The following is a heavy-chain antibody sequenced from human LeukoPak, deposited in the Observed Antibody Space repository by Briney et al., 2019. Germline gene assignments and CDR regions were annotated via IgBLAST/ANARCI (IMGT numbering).Heavy chain of an antibody. D-gene: IGHD5-24*01. V-gene: IGHV1-69*13. J-gene: IGHJ4*02. CDR2: IIPIFGTA. CDR3: ARDKDDGYNYYFDY. Sequence: GASVKVSCKASGGTFSSYAISWVRQAPGQGLEWMGGIIPIFGTANYAQKFQGRVTITADESTSTAYMELSSLRSEDTAVYYCARDKDDGYNYYFDYWGQGTLVTVSS. CDR1: GGTFSSYA.